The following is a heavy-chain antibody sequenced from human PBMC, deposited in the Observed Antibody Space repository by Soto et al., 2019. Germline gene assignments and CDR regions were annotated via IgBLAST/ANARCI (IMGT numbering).Heavy chain of an antibody. CDR2: ISAYNGNT. J-gene: IGHJ4*02. CDR1: RYAGTNCG. V-gene: IGHV1-18*01. CDR3: ARPHYYDSSGYYY. Sequence: ATATDSCTASRYAGTNCGSSWSRQPPGQGLEWMGWISAYNGNTNYAQKLQGRVTMTTDTSTSTAYMELRSLRSDDTAVYYCARPHYYDSSGYYYWGQGTLVTVSS. D-gene: IGHD3-22*01.